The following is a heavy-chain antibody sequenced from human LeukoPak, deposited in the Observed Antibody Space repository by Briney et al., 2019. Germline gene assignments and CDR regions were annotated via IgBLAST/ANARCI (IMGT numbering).Heavy chain of an antibody. V-gene: IGHV1-18*01. D-gene: IGHD2-2*01. CDR1: GYTFINYG. CDR2: ISTYNGNT. Sequence: VASVKVSCKASGYTFINYGISWVRQAPGQGLEWMGWISTYNGNTNSAQKLQGRVTMTTDTSTSTAYMELRSLRSDDTAVYYCARERTDCSSTSCPLARAPYDAFDIWGQGTMVTVSS. J-gene: IGHJ3*02. CDR3: ARERTDCSSTSCPLARAPYDAFDI.